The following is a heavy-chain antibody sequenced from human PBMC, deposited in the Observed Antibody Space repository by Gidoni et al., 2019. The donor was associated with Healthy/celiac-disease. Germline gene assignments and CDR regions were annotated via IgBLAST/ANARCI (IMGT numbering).Heavy chain of an antibody. CDR3: AKERTFRTVLYFDY. D-gene: IGHD4-17*01. CDR2: ISGSGGST. Sequence: EVQLLESGGGLVQPGGSLRLSCAASGFTFSSCAMSWVRQAPVKGLEWVSAISGSGGSTYYADSVKGRFTISRDNSKNTLYLQMNSLRAEDTALYYCAKERTFRTVLYFDYWGQGTLVTVSS. CDR1: GFTFSSCA. V-gene: IGHV3-23*01. J-gene: IGHJ4*02.